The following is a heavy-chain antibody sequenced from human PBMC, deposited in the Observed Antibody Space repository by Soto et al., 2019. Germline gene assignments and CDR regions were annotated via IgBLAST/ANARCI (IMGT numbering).Heavy chain of an antibody. CDR2: IYHGGNT. Sequence: SETLSLTCTVSGSSISSGYYWGWIRQPPGKGLEWIGSIYHGGNTYYNPSLKSRVTISVDTSRNQFSLKLTSVTAADTAVYYCARAVEVAPPIQRGVGWFDPWGQGTLVTVSS. V-gene: IGHV4-38-2*02. CDR3: ARAVEVAPPIQRGVGWFDP. J-gene: IGHJ5*02. CDR1: GSSISSGYY. D-gene: IGHD2-2*01.